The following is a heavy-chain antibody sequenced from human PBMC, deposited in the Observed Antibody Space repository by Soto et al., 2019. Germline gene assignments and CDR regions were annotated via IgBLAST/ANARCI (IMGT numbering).Heavy chain of an antibody. CDR3: ARGGPIAAPTTEYYYYYGMDV. CDR1: GGSISSGGYS. J-gene: IGHJ6*02. V-gene: IGHV4-30-2*01. D-gene: IGHD6-6*01. Sequence: KPSETLSLTCAVSGGSISSGGYSWSWIRQPPGKGLEWIGYIYHSGSTYYNPSLKSRVTISVDRSKNQFSLKLSSVTAADTAVYYCARGGPIAAPTTEYYYYYGMDVWGQGTTVTVSS. CDR2: IYHSGST.